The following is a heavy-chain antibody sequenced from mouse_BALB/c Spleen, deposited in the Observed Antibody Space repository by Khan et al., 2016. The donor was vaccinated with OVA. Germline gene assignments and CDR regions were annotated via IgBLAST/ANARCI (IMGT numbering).Heavy chain of an antibody. J-gene: IGHJ3*01. CDR2: IWSAGST. V-gene: IGHV2-2*02. CDR1: GFSLTNYS. D-gene: IGHD2-4*01. CDR3: ARRGYDYGRGALFAY. Sequence: QVQLSPSLPGLFHPSQSLSITCTVSGFSLTNYSVHWVRQSPGKGLEWLGVIWSAGSTDYNAAFISRLTIRKDNSRSQVFFKMNSLQPNDTAIYYCARRGYDYGRGALFAYWGQGTLVTVSA.